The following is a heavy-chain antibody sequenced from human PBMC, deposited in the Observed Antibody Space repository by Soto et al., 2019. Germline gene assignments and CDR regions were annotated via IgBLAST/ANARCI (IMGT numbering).Heavy chain of an antibody. CDR3: AKDAARTSGWYYFDF. J-gene: IGHJ4*02. CDR2: MSNSGDET. CDR1: GFTFRTYA. Sequence: EVQLLESGGGLIQPGGSLRLSCVASGFTFRTYAMGWVRQAPGKGLEWVSVMSNSGDETYYADSVKGRFTISRDNFQNTLYLQLSSLRADDTAVYYCAKDAARTSGWYYFDFWGQGTLVTVSS. D-gene: IGHD6-19*01. V-gene: IGHV3-23*01.